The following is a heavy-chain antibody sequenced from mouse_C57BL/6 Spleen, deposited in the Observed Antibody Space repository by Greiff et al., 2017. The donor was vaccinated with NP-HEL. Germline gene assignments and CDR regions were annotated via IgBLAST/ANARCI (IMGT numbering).Heavy chain of an antibody. Sequence: QVQLQQSGAELVKPGASVKISCKASGYAFSSYWMNWVKQRPGKGLEWIGQIYPGDGDTNYNGKFKGKATLTADKSSSTAYMQLSSLTSEDSAVYCCARPGREGYAMDYWGQGTSVTVSS. D-gene: IGHD4-1*01. CDR1: GYAFSSYW. CDR3: ARPGREGYAMDY. V-gene: IGHV1-80*01. J-gene: IGHJ4*01. CDR2: IYPGDGDT.